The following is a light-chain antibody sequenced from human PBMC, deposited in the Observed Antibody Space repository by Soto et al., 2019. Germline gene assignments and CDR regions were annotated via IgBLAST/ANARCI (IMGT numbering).Light chain of an antibody. CDR3: QRGSNWATGFT. Sequence: EIVLTQSPATLSLSPGERATLSCRASQSVSSYLAWYQQKPGQAPRLLIYDASNRATGIPARFRGSGPGTNFTRTISSLEPEYFAIYYRQRGSNWATGFTFGGGTKGESK. V-gene: IGKV3-11*01. CDR2: DAS. J-gene: IGKJ4*01. CDR1: QSVSSY.